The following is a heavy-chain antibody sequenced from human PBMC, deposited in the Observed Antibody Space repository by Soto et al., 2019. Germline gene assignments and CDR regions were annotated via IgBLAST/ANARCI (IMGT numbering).Heavy chain of an antibody. V-gene: IGHV1-69*06. J-gene: IGHJ6*02. D-gene: IGHD2-2*02. Sequence: ASVKVSCKASGGTFSSYAISWVRQAPGQGLEWMGGIIPIFGTANYAQKFQGRVTITADKSTSTAYMELSSLRSEDTAVYYCAREDCSSTSCYRGFYYYYGMDVWGQGTTVTVSS. CDR1: GGTFSSYA. CDR3: AREDCSSTSCYRGFYYYYGMDV. CDR2: IIPIFGTA.